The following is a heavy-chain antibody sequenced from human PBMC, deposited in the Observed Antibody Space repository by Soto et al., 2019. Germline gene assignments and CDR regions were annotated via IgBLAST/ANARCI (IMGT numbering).Heavy chain of an antibody. J-gene: IGHJ6*02. CDR3: ARSLYQLLPYYYYGMDV. D-gene: IGHD2-2*01. CDR1: GFTFSSYW. CDR2: IKQDGSEK. V-gene: IGHV3-7*01. Sequence: GGSLRLSCSASGFTFSSYWMTWVRQAPGKGLEWVANIKQDGSEKYYVDSVKGRFTISRDNAKNSLYLQMNSLRAEDTAVYYFARSLYQLLPYYYYGMDVWGQGTTVTVSS.